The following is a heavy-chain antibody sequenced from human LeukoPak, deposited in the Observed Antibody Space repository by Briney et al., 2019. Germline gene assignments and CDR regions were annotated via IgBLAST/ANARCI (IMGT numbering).Heavy chain of an antibody. D-gene: IGHD3-10*01. Sequence: SETLSLTCAVYGGSFSGYYWSWIRQPPGKGLEWFGYIYYSGSTNYNPSLKSRVTISVDTSKNQFSLKLSSVTAADTAVYYCARERVWFGSPTVDYWGQGTLVTVSS. CDR1: GGSFSGYY. CDR3: ARERVWFGSPTVDY. CDR2: IYYSGST. V-gene: IGHV4-59*01. J-gene: IGHJ4*02.